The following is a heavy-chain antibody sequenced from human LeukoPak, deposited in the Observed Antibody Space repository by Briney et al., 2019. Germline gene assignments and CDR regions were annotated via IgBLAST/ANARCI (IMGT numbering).Heavy chain of an antibody. CDR1: GGTFSSYA. CDR3: AREREMATISGFDY. V-gene: IGHV1-69*10. Sequence: GASVSVSCKASGGTFSSYAMSWVRQAPGQGLEWMGGIIAMGGRANYPQTFQGSVTITAATPTSPPYMELSSLTSEDTAVYYCAREREMATISGFDYWGQATLVTVSS. CDR2: IIAMGGRA. D-gene: IGHD5-24*01. J-gene: IGHJ4*02.